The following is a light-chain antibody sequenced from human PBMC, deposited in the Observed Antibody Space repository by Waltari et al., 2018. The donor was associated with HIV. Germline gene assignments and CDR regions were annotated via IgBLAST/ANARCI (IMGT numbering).Light chain of an antibody. CDR2: DAS. V-gene: IGKV3-11*01. Sequence: EIVLTQSPVTLSLSPGENGTLSCRASQRVSRFLAWYQHKPGQAPRLLIYDASTRATGIPTRFSGSGSGTDFTLTISGLEPEYFAVYYCQQRTNWPPFTFGPGTKVDIK. J-gene: IGKJ3*01. CDR3: QQRTNWPPFT. CDR1: QRVSRF.